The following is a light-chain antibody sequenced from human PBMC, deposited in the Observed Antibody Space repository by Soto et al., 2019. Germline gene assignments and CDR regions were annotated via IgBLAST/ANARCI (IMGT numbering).Light chain of an antibody. CDR3: HQYNNWPPWT. V-gene: IGKV3D-15*01. J-gene: IGKJ5*01. CDR2: GAS. Sequence: EILMTQSPATLSVSPGERATLSCRASQSVSSNLAWYQQKPGQAPRLLIYGASNGAGGIPARFSGTGSGTDLTLTISSLEPDDFASYYCHQYNNWPPWTFGQGTRLEIK. CDR1: QSVSSN.